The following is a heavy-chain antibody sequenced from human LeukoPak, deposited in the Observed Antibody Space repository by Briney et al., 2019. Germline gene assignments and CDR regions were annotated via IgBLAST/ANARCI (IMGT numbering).Heavy chain of an antibody. CDR2: IYYSGST. V-gene: IGHV4-39*01. D-gene: IGHD1-26*01. J-gene: IGHJ4*02. Sequence: TSETLSLTCTVSGGSISSSSYYWGWIRQPPGKGLEWIGSIYYSGSTYYNPSLKSRVTISVDTSKNQFSLKLSSVTAADTAVYYCARHWSIVGATSWYSDYWGQGTLVAVSS. CDR1: GGSISSSSYY. CDR3: ARHWSIVGATSWYSDY.